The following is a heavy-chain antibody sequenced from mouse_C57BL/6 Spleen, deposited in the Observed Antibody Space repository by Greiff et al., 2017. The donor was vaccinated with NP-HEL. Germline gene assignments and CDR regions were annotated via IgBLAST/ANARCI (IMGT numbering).Heavy chain of an antibody. V-gene: IGHV1-18*01. D-gene: IGHD1-1*01. CDR2: INPNNGGT. CDR1: GYTFTDYN. J-gene: IGHJ4*01. CDR3: ARSNYYGSLYYAMDY. Sequence: VQLKESGPELVKPGASVKIPCKASGYTFTDYNMDWVKQSHGKSLEWIGDINPNNGGTIYNQKFKGKATLTVDKSSSTAYMELRSLTSEDTAVYYCARSNYYGSLYYAMDYWGQGTSVTVSS.